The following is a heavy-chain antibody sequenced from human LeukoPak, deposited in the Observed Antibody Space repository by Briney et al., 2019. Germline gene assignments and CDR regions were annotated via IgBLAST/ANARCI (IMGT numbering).Heavy chain of an antibody. CDR1: GYTFTSYY. Sequence: ASVKVSCKASGYTFTSYYMHWVRQAPGQGLEWMGWMNPNSGNTGYAQKFQGRVTMTRNTSISAAYMELSSLRSEDTAVYYCAILWGDFDWDDASDIWGQGTMFTVSS. V-gene: IGHV1-8*02. J-gene: IGHJ3*02. D-gene: IGHD3-9*01. CDR3: AILWGDFDWDDASDI. CDR2: MNPNSGNT.